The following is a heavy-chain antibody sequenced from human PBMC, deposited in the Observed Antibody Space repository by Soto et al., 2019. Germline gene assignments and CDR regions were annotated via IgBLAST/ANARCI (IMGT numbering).Heavy chain of an antibody. CDR1: GYTFTGYY. V-gene: IGHV1-2*02. Sequence: QVQLVQSGAEVKKPGASVKVSCKASGYTFTGYYMHWVRQAPGQGLEWMGWINPNSGGTNYAQKFQGRVTITADESTSTAYMELSSLRSEDTAVYYCARAVYDSSGYYAYYYYYGMDVWGQGTTVTVSS. CDR2: INPNSGGT. J-gene: IGHJ6*02. CDR3: ARAVYDSSGYYAYYYYYGMDV. D-gene: IGHD3-22*01.